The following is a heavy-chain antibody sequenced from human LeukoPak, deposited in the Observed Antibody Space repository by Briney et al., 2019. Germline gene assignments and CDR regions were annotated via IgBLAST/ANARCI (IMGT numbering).Heavy chain of an antibody. Sequence: GGSLRLSCAASGFTFSDYYMSWIRQAPGKGLEWLSYITGSGRTIYYADSVKGRLTISRDNAKNSLYLQMNSLRAEDTAVYYCARMVVPHRFDYWGQGNLVTVSS. CDR1: GFTFSDYY. CDR3: ARMVVPHRFDY. V-gene: IGHV3-11*01. D-gene: IGHD2-2*01. CDR2: ITGSGRTI. J-gene: IGHJ4*02.